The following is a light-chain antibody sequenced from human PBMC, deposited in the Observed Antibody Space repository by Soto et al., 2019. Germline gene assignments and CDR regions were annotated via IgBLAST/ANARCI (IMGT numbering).Light chain of an antibody. CDR2: GAS. CDR1: QSVGAN. J-gene: IGKJ1*01. V-gene: IGKV3-15*01. CDR3: QQYTYWPRT. Sequence: EIVMTQSPATLSVSPGERATLSCRASQSVGANLAWYQQKPGQAPRLLIHGASTRAAGISPRFSGGGSGTEFTLTISSLQSEDFGVYYCQQYTYWPRTFGQGTKVGIK.